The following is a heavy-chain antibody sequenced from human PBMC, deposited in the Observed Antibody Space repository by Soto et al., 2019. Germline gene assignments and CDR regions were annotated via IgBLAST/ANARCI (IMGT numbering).Heavy chain of an antibody. J-gene: IGHJ5*02. CDR1: GFTFSSYA. CDR3: AKGNWDDDRNWFDP. CDR2: IGASVAST. V-gene: IGHV3-23*01. D-gene: IGHD1-1*01. Sequence: GGSLRLSCATYGFTFSSYAMSWVSQAPGKGLGWVSVIGASVASTFYADSGKGRLTTSRDNSKSTRYMQMNSLRAEDTAVYYCAKGNWDDDRNWFDPWGQGTLVTVSS.